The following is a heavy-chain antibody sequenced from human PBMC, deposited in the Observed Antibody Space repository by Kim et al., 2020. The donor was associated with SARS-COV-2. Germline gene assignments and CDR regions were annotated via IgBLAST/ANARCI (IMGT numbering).Heavy chain of an antibody. V-gene: IGHV3-30-3*01. D-gene: IGHD1-26*01. CDR3: ARDHSGSDYGAFDY. CDR1: GFTFSSYA. J-gene: IGHJ4*02. CDR2: ISYDGSNK. Sequence: GGSLRLSCAASGFTFSSYAMHWVRQAPGKGLEWVAVISYDGSNKYYADSVKGRFTISRDNSKNTLYLQMNSLRAEDTAVYYCARDHSGSDYGAFDYWGQG.